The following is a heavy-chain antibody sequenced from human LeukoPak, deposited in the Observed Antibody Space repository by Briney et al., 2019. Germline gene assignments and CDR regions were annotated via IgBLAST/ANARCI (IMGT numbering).Heavy chain of an antibody. V-gene: IGHV4-59*01. CDR2: IYYSGST. Sequence: SETLSLTCTVSGGSITSYYWSWIRQPPGKGLEWIGYIYYSGSTNYNPSLKSRVTISVDTSKNQFSLKLSSVTAADTAVYYCARVYCGGDCYSRGSSWFDPWGQGTLVTVSS. J-gene: IGHJ5*02. D-gene: IGHD2-21*02. CDR3: ARVYCGGDCYSRGSSWFDP. CDR1: GGSITSYY.